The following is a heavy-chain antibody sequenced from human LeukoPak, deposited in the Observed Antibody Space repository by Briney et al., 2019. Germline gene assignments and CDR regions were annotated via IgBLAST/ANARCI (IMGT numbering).Heavy chain of an antibody. J-gene: IGHJ3*02. Sequence: PSETLSLTCTVSGDSISSGDYYWSWIRQPAGQGLEWIGRISSSGSTNYNPSLKSRVTISVDTSKNQFSLKLSSVTAADTAMYFCARGPYSYDSSGAFDIWGQGTMVTVSS. D-gene: IGHD3-22*01. V-gene: IGHV4-61*02. CDR1: GDSISSGDYY. CDR3: ARGPYSYDSSGAFDI. CDR2: ISSSGST.